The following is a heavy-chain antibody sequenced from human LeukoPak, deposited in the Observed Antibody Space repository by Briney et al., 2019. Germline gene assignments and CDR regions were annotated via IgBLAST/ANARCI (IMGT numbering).Heavy chain of an antibody. CDR3: AREKPIPAAGTNYYYGMDV. CDR2: IIPILGIA. D-gene: IGHD6-13*01. Sequence: GASVKVSCKASGGTFSSYAISWVRQAPGQGLEWMGRIIPILGIANYAQKFQGRVTITADKSTSTAYMELSSLRSEDTAVYYCAREKPIPAAGTNYYYGMDVWGQGTTVTVSS. J-gene: IGHJ6*02. CDR1: GGTFSSYA. V-gene: IGHV1-69*04.